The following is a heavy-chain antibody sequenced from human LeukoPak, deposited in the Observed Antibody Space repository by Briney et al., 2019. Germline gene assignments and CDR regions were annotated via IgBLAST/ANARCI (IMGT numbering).Heavy chain of an antibody. CDR3: ARDQLVVVITTESLYDY. Sequence: ASVKVSCKASGGTFSSYAISWGRQAPGQGIEWMGWFSANNGYTTDAQKFQGRVTMTTDTSTSTAYLELRSLRSDDTAVYYCARDQLVVVITTESLYDYWGQGTLVTVSS. V-gene: IGHV1-18*01. CDR2: FSANNGYT. D-gene: IGHD3-22*01. J-gene: IGHJ4*02. CDR1: GGTFSSYA.